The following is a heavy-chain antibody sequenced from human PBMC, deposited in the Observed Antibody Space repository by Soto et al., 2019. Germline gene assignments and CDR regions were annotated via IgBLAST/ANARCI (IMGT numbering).Heavy chain of an antibody. Sequence: GGSLRLSCAASGFSFSNYAMSWVRQAPGKGLEWVSGLSASGGSTNYADSVKGRFTISRDNSKNTVYLQMNSLRAEDTAVYYCAKQDGSNDWAPFDYWGQGTLVTVSS. J-gene: IGHJ4*02. CDR3: AKQDGSNDWAPFDY. V-gene: IGHV3-23*01. CDR1: GFSFSNYA. D-gene: IGHD6-19*01. CDR2: LSASGGST.